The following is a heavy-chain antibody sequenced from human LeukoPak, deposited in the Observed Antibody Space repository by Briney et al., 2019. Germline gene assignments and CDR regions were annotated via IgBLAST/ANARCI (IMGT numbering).Heavy chain of an antibody. CDR3: ASQLNDCSSTSCYKGVFDY. Sequence: GGSLRLSCAASGFIFSSYAMSWVRQAPGKGLEWVSVISGSGGSTYYADSVKGRFTISRDNSKNTLYLQMNSLRAEDTAVYYCASQLNDCSSTSCYKGVFDYWGQGTLVTVSS. J-gene: IGHJ4*02. CDR2: ISGSGGST. V-gene: IGHV3-23*01. D-gene: IGHD2-2*02. CDR1: GFIFSSYA.